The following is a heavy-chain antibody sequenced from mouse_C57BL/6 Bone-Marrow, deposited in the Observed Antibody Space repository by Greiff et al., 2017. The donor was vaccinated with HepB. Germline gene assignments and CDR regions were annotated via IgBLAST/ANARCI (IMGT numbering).Heavy chain of an antibody. CDR1: GYTFTSYG. V-gene: IGHV1-81*01. CDR3: AFYYSNYDYAMDY. J-gene: IGHJ4*01. CDR2: IYPRSGNT. D-gene: IGHD2-5*01. Sequence: QVQLKQSGAELARPGASVKLSCKASGYTFTSYGISWVKQRTGQGLEWIGEIYPRSGNTYYNEKFKSKATLTADKSSSTAYMELRSLTSEDSAVYFCAFYYSNYDYAMDYWGQGTSVTVSS.